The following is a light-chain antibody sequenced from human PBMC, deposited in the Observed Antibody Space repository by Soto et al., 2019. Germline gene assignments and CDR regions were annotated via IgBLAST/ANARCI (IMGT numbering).Light chain of an antibody. Sequence: DIQVTQSPPSLSASVGDRVTITCRASRDIDNSLAWYQQVPGKAPKLLIYAASTLQSGVPPRFRGSGSGTSFILTITSLQPEDVATYYCQKYNKAPWIFGQGTKVEV. CDR1: RDIDNS. V-gene: IGKV1-27*01. J-gene: IGKJ1*01. CDR3: QKYNKAPWI. CDR2: AAS.